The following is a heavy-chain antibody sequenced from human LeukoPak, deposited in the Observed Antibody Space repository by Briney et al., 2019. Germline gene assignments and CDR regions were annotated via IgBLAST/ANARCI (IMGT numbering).Heavy chain of an antibody. J-gene: IGHJ4*02. CDR1: GFTFSSHW. CDR3: ARCESPSSIRY. V-gene: IGHV3-7*01. CDR2: IKKDGSEK. D-gene: IGHD6-6*01. Sequence: GGSLRLSCAASGFTFSSHWMSWVRQAPGKGLEWVANIKKDGSEKYYVDAVKGRFTISRDNAKTSLYLQMNSLRAEDTAVYYCARCESPSSIRYWGQGTLVTVSS.